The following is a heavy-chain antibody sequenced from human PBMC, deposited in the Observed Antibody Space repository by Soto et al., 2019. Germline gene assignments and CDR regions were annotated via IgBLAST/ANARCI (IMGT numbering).Heavy chain of an antibody. V-gene: IGHV3-21*01. CDR3: AREAVVPAAMLYYYYGMDV. CDR2: ISSSSSYI. D-gene: IGHD2-2*01. Sequence: VGSLRLSCAASGFTFSSYSMNWVRQAPGKGLEWVSSISSSSSYIYYADSVKGRFTISRDNAKNSLYLQMNSLRAEDTAVYYCAREAVVPAAMLYYYYGMDVWGQGTTVTVS. J-gene: IGHJ6*02. CDR1: GFTFSSYS.